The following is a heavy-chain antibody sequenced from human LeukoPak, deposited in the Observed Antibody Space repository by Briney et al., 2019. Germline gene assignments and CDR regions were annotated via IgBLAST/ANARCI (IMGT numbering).Heavy chain of an antibody. Sequence: SETLSLTCTVSGVSISSTSYYWGWIRQTPGKGLEWIGSIYYSGTTYYDPSLKSRVTISVDTSKNQFSPKLRSVTAADTAVFYCARLGDYYVSGTYYFDSWGPGTLVTVSS. CDR1: GVSISSTSYY. CDR2: IYYSGTT. CDR3: ARLGDYYVSGTYYFDS. J-gene: IGHJ4*02. V-gene: IGHV4-39*01. D-gene: IGHD3-10*01.